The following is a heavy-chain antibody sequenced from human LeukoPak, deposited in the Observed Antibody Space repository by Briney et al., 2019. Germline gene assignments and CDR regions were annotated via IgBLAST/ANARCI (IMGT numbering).Heavy chain of an antibody. CDR2: ISTSGST. CDR3: AGGVSGYYYVPFDY. D-gene: IGHD3-22*01. V-gene: IGHV4-4*07. J-gene: IGHJ4*02. CDR1: DGSISTYQ. Sequence: PSEALSLTCTVSDGSISTYQWSWIRQPAGKGLEWIGRISTSGSTNYNPSLKSRVTMSVDTSKNQFSLKLSSVTAADTGVYCCAGGVSGYYYVPFDYWGQGTLVTVSS.